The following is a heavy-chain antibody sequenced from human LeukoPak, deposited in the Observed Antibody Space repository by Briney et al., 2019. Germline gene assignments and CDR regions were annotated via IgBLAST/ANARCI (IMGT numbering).Heavy chain of an antibody. D-gene: IGHD2-15*01. Sequence: PSETLSLTCTVSGGSISSYYWGWIRQPPGKGLEWIGSIYYSGSTYYNPSLKSRVTISVDTSKNQFSLKLSSVTAADTAVYYCARTTIAVSTFFDYWGQGTLVTVSS. J-gene: IGHJ4*02. CDR1: GGSISSYY. V-gene: IGHV4-39*07. CDR3: ARTTIAVSTFFDY. CDR2: IYYSGST.